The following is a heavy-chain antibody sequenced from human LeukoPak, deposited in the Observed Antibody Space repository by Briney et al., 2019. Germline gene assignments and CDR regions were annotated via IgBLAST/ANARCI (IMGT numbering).Heavy chain of an antibody. CDR3: XXXXYYDFWSXXXXXTGXXXDX. J-gene: IGHJ4*02. CDR1: GGSFSGYY. Sequence: SETLSLTCAVYGGSFSGYYWSWIRQPPGKGLEWIGEINHSGSTNYNPSLKSRVTISVDTSKNQFSLKLSSVTAADTAVTSCXXXXYYDFWSXXXXXTGXXXDXWGQGTLVTVSS. D-gene: IGHD3-3*01. CDR2: INHSGST. V-gene: IGHV4-34*01.